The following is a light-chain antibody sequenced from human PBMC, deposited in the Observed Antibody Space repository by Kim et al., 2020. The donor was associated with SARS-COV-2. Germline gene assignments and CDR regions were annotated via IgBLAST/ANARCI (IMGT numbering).Light chain of an antibody. CDR1: QSVSSNY. CDR2: GAS. J-gene: IGKJ1*01. V-gene: IGKV3-20*01. Sequence: ENVLTQSPDTLSLSPGEGATLSCRASQSVSSNYLAWYQQKPGQAPRLLIYGASSRATSIPDRFSGSGSGTDFTLTISRLEPEDFAVYYCQQYGSSPRTFGQGTKVEIK. CDR3: QQYGSSPRT.